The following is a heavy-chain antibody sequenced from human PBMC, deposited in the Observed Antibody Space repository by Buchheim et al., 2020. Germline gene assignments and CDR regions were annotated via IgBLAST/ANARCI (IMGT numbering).Heavy chain of an antibody. J-gene: IGHJ4*02. CDR3: ARGGYCSGGSCFSFEALFDY. CDR1: GFTFSHYS. Sequence: EVQLVESGGGLVQPGGSLRLSCAASGFTFSHYSMNWVRQAPGKGLEWVSYISSSSSTKYYADSMKGRFTISRANAKNSLYLQMNSLRAEDMAVYYCARGGYCSGGSCFSFEALFDYWGQGNL. V-gene: IGHV3-48*01. CDR2: ISSSSSTK. D-gene: IGHD2-15*01.